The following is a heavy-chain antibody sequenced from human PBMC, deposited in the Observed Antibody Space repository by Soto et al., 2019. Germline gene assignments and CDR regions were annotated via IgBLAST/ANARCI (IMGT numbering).Heavy chain of an antibody. J-gene: IGHJ5*02. D-gene: IGHD6-19*01. Sequence: APKPVSQEQPLTKTCRCPGSPHRKKKKRVGWIRQPPGMVLEGRAISSWNDEKHYSPSLENRLNITKATSKNQVVLTMTNMDPVDTATYYCAHRRVGISDWYDGFDPWGQGLLVTGTS. CDR2: SSWNDEK. V-gene: IGHV2-5*01. CDR1: GSPHRKKKKR. CDR3: AHRRVGISDWYDGFDP.